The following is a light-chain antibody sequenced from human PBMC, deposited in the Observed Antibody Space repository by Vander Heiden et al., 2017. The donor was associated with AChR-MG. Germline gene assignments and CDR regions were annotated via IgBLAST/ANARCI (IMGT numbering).Light chain of an antibody. CDR1: QDISNY. V-gene: IGKV1-33*01. CDR3: QQYDNLPLFT. J-gene: IGKJ3*01. Sequence: IQMTQSPSSLSVSVGDRVTITCQASQDISNYLNWYQQKPGEAPKHLIYDASNLETGVPSRFSGSGSGTDFTFTISSLQPEDIATYYCQQYDNLPLFTFGPGTKVDIK. CDR2: DAS.